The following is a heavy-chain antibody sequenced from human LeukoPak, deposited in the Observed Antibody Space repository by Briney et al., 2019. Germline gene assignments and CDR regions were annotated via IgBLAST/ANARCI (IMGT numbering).Heavy chain of an antibody. V-gene: IGHV4-59*01. CDR3: ARYIWGSYPTFEDY. CDR2: ISYSGSN. Sequence: SETLSLTCTVSGGSISSYYWSWIRRPPGKGLEWIGYISYSGSNNYNPSLKSRVTISVDTSKNQLSLKLNSVTAADTAVYYCARYIWGSYPTFEDYWGQGSLVTVSS. D-gene: IGHD3-16*02. CDR1: GGSISSYY. J-gene: IGHJ4*02.